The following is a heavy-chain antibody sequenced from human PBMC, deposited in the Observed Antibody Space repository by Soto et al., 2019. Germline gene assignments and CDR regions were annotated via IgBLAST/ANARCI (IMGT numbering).Heavy chain of an antibody. Sequence: SETLSLTCTVSGGSISSGDYYWGWIRQPPGKGLEWIGYIYYSGSTYYNPSLKSRVTISVDTSKNQFSLKLSSVTAADTAVYYCARDCRFLEWCVGYYGMDVWGQGTTVTVSS. J-gene: IGHJ6*02. V-gene: IGHV4-30-4*01. CDR1: GGSISSGDYY. CDR3: ARDCRFLEWCVGYYGMDV. D-gene: IGHD3-3*01. CDR2: IYYSGST.